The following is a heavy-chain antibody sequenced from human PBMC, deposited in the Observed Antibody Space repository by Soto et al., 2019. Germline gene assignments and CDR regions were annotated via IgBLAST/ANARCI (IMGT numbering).Heavy chain of an antibody. CDR3: ARSQVAGTPLGNYRWFDP. V-gene: IGHV1-69*13. D-gene: IGHD2-15*01. J-gene: IGHJ5*02. CDR1: GGTFSSYA. Sequence: SVKVSCKASGGTFSSYAISWVRQAPGQGLEWMGGIIPIFGTANYAQKFQGRVTITADESTSTAYMELSSLRSEDTAVYYCARSQVAGTPLGNYRWFDPWGQGTLVTVSS. CDR2: IIPIFGTA.